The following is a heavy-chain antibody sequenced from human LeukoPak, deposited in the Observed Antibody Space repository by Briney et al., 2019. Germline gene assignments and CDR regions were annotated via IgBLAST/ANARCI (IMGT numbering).Heavy chain of an antibody. CDR2: IIPIFGTA. V-gene: IGHV1-69*13. Sequence: ASVKVSCKASGGTFSSYAISWVRQAPGQGLEWMGGIIPIFGTANYAQKFQGRVTITADESTSTAYMELSSLRSEDTAVYYCAATGAMHAFDIWGQGTMVTVSS. D-gene: IGHD3-16*01. CDR3: AATGAMHAFDI. J-gene: IGHJ3*02. CDR1: GGTFSSYA.